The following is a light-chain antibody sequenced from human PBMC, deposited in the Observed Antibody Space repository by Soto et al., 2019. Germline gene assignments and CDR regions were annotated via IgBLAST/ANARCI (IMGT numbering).Light chain of an antibody. CDR1: QRVNTC. Sequence: DIQMTQSPSALSASVGDRVSITCRASQRVNTCLAWYQQKPGKDPTLLIYDASSLQSGVPSRFSGSGPGTEFTLTISSLQPDDFATYYCQQYQIDWTFGQGTKVDIK. V-gene: IGKV1-5*01. CDR2: DAS. CDR3: QQYQIDWT. J-gene: IGKJ1*01.